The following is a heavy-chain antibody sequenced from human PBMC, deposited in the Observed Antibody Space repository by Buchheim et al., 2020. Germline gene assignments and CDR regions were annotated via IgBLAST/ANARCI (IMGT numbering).Heavy chain of an antibody. CDR2: IYYSGST. CDR1: GGSISSGDYY. V-gene: IGHV4-30-4*01. Sequence: QVQLQESGPGLVKPSQTLSLTRTVSGGSISSGDYYWSWIRQPPGKGLEWIGYIYYSGSTYYNPSLKSRVTISVDTSKNQFSLKLSSVTAADTAVYYCARDYYDSSGYEGLAYYYYGMDVWGQGTT. D-gene: IGHD3-22*01. CDR3: ARDYYDSSGYEGLAYYYYGMDV. J-gene: IGHJ6*02.